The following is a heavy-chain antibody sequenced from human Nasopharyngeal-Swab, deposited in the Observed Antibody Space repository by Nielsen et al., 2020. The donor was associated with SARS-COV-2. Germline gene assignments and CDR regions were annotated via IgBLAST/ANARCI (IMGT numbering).Heavy chain of an antibody. CDR1: GFTFSSYT. Sequence: GESLKISCGASGFTFSSYTMSWVRQAPGRGLEWVSAITGSGDATNYADSVRGRFTISRDNSKSTLYLQMNSLRDEDTAVYYCARGVWGLTGLYYRGQGTLVTLSS. CDR2: ITGSGDAT. J-gene: IGHJ4*02. D-gene: IGHD3-16*01. V-gene: IGHV3-23*01. CDR3: ARGVWGLTGLYY.